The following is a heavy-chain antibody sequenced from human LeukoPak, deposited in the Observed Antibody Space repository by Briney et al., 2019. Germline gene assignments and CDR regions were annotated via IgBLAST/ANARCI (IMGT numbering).Heavy chain of an antibody. Sequence: SETLSLTRSVSGFSVTTDSYCWGWLRQPPGKGVEGIGYDYCGGNTNYAPSLKRRVTISVATSKYQFSLTLTSVTAADTPVYFCARDHFGSLDSWGQGILVTVSS. J-gene: IGHJ4*02. D-gene: IGHD3-10*01. CDR1: GFSVTTDSYC. CDR3: ARDHFGSLDS. V-gene: IGHV4-61*01. CDR2: DYCGGNT.